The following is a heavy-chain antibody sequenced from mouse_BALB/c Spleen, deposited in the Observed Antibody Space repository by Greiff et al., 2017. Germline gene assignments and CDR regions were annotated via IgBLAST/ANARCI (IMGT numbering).Heavy chain of an antibody. CDR2: IWAGGST. V-gene: IGHV2-9*02. D-gene: IGHD2-3*01. CDR1: GFSLTSYG. J-gene: IGHJ3*01. Sequence: QVQLKESGPGLVAPSQSLSITCTVSGFSLTSYGVHWVRQPPGKGLEWLGVIWAGGSTNYNSALMSRLSISKDNSKSQVFLKMNSLQTDDTAMYYCARDLDGYYEFAYWGQGTLVTVSA. CDR3: ARDLDGYYEFAY.